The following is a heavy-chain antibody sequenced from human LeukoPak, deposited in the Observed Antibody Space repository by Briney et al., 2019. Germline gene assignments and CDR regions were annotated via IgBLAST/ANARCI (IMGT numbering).Heavy chain of an antibody. CDR1: GFSFNSDW. V-gene: IGHV3-7*01. CDR2: IKHDESEK. CDR3: TRRLDD. Sequence: GGSLRLSCAASGFSFNSDWMDWVRQAPGKGLEWVANIKHDESEKNYLDSVKGRFTISGDNAQNSLYLQMNGLRVEDTAVYYCTRRLDDWGQGTLVTVS. D-gene: IGHD3-16*01. J-gene: IGHJ4*02.